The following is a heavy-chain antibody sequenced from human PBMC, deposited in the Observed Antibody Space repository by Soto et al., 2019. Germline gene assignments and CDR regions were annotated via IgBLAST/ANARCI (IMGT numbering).Heavy chain of an antibody. J-gene: IGHJ6*03. CDR2: IYYSGST. Sequence: PSETLSLTCTVSGGSISSYYWSWIRPPPGKGLGWIGYIYYSGSTNYNPSLKSRVTISVDTSKNQFSLKLSSVTAADTAVYYCARHALGGSASYYTNNPYYYYMDVWGKGTTVTVSS. V-gene: IGHV4-59*08. CDR1: GGSISSYY. CDR3: ARHALGGSASYYTNNPYYYYMDV. D-gene: IGHD3-10*01.